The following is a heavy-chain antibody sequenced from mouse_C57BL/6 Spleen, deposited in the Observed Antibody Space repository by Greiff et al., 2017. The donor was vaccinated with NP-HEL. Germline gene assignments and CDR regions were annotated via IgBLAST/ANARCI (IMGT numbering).Heavy chain of an antibody. CDR2: IRSKSNNYAT. CDR3: VRGSNPYAMDY. V-gene: IGHV10-1*01. Sequence: EAGGGLVQPKGSLKLSCAASGFSFNTYAMNWVRQAPGKGLEWVARIRSKSNNYATYYADSVKDRFTISRDDSESMLYLQMNNLKTEDTAMYYCVRGSNPYAMDYWGQGTSVTVSS. J-gene: IGHJ4*01. D-gene: IGHD2-5*01. CDR1: GFSFNTYA.